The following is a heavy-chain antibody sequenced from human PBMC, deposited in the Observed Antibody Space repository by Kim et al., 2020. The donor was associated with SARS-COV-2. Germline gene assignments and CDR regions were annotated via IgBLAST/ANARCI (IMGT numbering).Heavy chain of an antibody. D-gene: IGHD6-13*01. CDR3: AKDSRGGISSCLGH. J-gene: IGHJ1*01. V-gene: IGHV3-30*18. Sequence: GGSLRLSCAASGFTFSNYGIHWVRQAPGKGLEWVAGICNNGDNKYYADSVKGRLTISRDNFKNTVYLQVNSLRAEDTAVYYCAKDSRGGISSCLGHWGQG. CDR2: ICNNGDNK. CDR1: GFTFSNYG.